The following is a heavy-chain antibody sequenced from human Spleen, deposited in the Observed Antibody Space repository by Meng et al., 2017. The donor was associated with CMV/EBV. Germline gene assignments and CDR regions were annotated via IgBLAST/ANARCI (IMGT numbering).Heavy chain of an antibody. Sequence: LALTCAVYGGSFSGYYWSWIRQPPGKGLEWIGEINHSGSTNYNPSLKSRVTISVDTSKNQFSLKLSSVTAADTAVYYCARDSSGLDYWGQGTLVTVSS. D-gene: IGHD6-19*01. V-gene: IGHV4-34*01. CDR2: INHSGST. J-gene: IGHJ4*02. CDR3: ARDSSGLDY. CDR1: GGSFSGYY.